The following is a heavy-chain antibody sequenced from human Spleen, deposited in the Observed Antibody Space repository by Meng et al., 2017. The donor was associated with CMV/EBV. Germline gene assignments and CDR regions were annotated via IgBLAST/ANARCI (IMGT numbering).Heavy chain of an antibody. V-gene: IGHV4-39*07. Sequence: GSLRLSCTVSGGSISSSSYYWGWIRQPPGKGLEWIGSIYYSGSTHYNPSLKSRVTISVVTSKNQFFLELTSVTAADTAVYYCARGASVTTPRSWFDPWGQGTLVTVSS. CDR3: ARGASVTTPRSWFDP. J-gene: IGHJ5*02. CDR2: IYYSGST. D-gene: IGHD4-11*01. CDR1: GGSISSSSYY.